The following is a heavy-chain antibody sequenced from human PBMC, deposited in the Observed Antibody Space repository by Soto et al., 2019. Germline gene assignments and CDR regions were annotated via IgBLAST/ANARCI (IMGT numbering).Heavy chain of an antibody. V-gene: IGHV4-34*01. J-gene: IGHJ4*02. CDR3: ARKGYYGSGRYRYFDY. CDR1: GWSFSGYY. D-gene: IGHD3-10*01. CDR2: INHSGST. Sequence: QVQLPQWGAGLLKPSETLSPTCAVYGWSFSGYYWSWNRQPPGQGLEWIGEINHSGSTNYNPSLKRRVTISVDTYKHQFSLKLSSVAAADTAVYYCARKGYYGSGRYRYFDYWGQGTLVTVSS.